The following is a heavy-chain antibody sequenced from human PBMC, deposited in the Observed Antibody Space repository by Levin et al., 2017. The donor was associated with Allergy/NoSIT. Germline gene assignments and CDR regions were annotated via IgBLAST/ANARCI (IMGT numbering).Heavy chain of an antibody. CDR3: ARGRITMVRGVPRYWYFDL. CDR1: GGSFSGYY. CDR2: INHSGST. J-gene: IGHJ2*01. Sequence: SETLSLTCAVYGGSFSGYYWSWIRQPPGKGLEWIGEINHSGSTNYNPSLKSRVTISVDTSKNQFSLKLSSVTAADTAVYYCARGRITMVRGVPRYWYFDLWGRGTLVTVSS. V-gene: IGHV4-34*01. D-gene: IGHD3-10*01.